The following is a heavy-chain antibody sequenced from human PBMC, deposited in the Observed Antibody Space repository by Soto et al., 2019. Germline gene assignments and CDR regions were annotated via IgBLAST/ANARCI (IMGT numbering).Heavy chain of an antibody. J-gene: IGHJ4*02. CDR1: GFTFSSYA. CDR2: ISYDGRNK. CDR3: ARDCYYGSGSPDY. V-gene: IGHV3-30*04. Sequence: QVQLVESGGGVVQPGRSLRLSCAASGFTFSSYAMHWVRQAPGKGLEWVAVISYDGRNKYNADSVKGRFTISRDNSNSTLYLQMNSLRAEDTAVYYCARDCYYGSGSPDYWGQGTLVTVSS. D-gene: IGHD3-10*01.